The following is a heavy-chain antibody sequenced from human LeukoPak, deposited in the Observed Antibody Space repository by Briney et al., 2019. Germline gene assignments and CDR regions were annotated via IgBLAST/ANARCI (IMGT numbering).Heavy chain of an antibody. D-gene: IGHD2-21*02. CDR2: INAGNGNT. Sequence: ASVKVSCKASGYTFTSYAMHWVRQAPGQRLEWMGWINAGNGNTKYSQKFQGRVTITRDTSASTAYMELSSLRSEDTAVYYCARDQEAYCGGDCYYAFDIWGQGTMVTVSS. J-gene: IGHJ3*02. V-gene: IGHV1-3*01. CDR1: GYTFTSYA. CDR3: ARDQEAYCGGDCYYAFDI.